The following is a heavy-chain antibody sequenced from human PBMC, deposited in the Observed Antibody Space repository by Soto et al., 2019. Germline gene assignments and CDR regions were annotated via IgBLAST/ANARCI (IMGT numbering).Heavy chain of an antibody. CDR3: AKERTGSNHYYGMDV. D-gene: IGHD1-26*01. CDR1: GFTFSSYA. Sequence: EVQLVESGRGLVQPGGSLRLSCEGSGFTFSSYALSWVRLRPGRGLEWVAWISGSGTGTNSADSVKGRFTITRDNSKTTVYLQMSSLTVEDTAVYYCAKERTGSNHYYGMDVWGQGTAVTVSS. V-gene: IGHV3-23*04. J-gene: IGHJ6*02. CDR2: ISGSGTGT.